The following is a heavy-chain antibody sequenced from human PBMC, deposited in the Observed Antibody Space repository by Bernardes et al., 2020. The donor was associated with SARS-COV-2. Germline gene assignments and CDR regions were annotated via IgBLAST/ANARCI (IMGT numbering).Heavy chain of an antibody. CDR1: GDSITSNY. CDR2: IYFTGST. CDR3: ARGYADYYDTTGNYPYVSFDV. V-gene: IGHV4-59*01. Sequence: SETLSLTCSVSGDSITSNYWGWIRQPPGKGLEWIGDIYFTGSTNYNPSLKSRVTISVATSKKLFSLNLSSVAAADTAVYYCARGYADYYDTTGNYPYVSFDVWGQGTTVTVSS. D-gene: IGHD3-22*01. J-gene: IGHJ3*01.